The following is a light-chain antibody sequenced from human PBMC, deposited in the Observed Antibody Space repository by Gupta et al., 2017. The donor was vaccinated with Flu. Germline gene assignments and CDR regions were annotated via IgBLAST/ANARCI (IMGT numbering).Light chain of an antibody. CDR3: QQYNGTPFS. CDR1: QSVLYSSNNKNY. J-gene: IGKJ2*03. Sequence: VMTQFPDSLAVSLGERATINCKSSQSVLYSSNNKNYLAWYQQKTGQPPRLLVYWASTRESGVPDRFSGSGSGTDFTLTISSLQAEDVALYYCQQYNGTPFSFGQGTKLEIK. CDR2: WAS. V-gene: IGKV4-1*01.